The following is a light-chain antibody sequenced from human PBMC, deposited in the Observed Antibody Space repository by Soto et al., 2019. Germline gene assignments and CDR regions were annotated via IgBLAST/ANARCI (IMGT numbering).Light chain of an antibody. CDR3: QQYGNSPIT. CDR1: QSVSSNY. Sequence: VLTQSPGPLSLSPGERATLSCRSSQSVSSNYLAWYQQRPGQAPRLIIYGASSRATGIPDRFSGSGSGTDFTLTISRLEPEDVAVYYCQQYGNSPITFGQGTRLEIK. J-gene: IGKJ5*01. CDR2: GAS. V-gene: IGKV3-20*01.